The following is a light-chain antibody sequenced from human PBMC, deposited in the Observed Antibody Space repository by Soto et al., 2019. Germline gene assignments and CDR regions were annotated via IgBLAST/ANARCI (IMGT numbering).Light chain of an antibody. J-gene: IGKJ1*01. Sequence: DIVMTQSPATLSVSPGERATLSCRASQSVSSNLAWYQQKPGQAPRLLIYGASTRATGIPVRFSGSGSGTEFTLTISSLQSEDFAVYYCQQYNNWPPWTFGQGTKVEIK. CDR3: QQYNNWPPWT. CDR1: QSVSSN. CDR2: GAS. V-gene: IGKV3-15*01.